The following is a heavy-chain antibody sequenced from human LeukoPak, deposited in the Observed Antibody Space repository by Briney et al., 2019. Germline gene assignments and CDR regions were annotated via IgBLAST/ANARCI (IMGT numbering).Heavy chain of an antibody. CDR1: GYTFTSYG. J-gene: IGHJ4*02. CDR2: ISAYNGNT. V-gene: IGHV1-18*01. D-gene: IGHD3-9*01. CDR3: ARDDHYDTLTGFYAY. Sequence: ASAKVSCKASGYTFTSYGISWVRQAPGQGLEWMGWISAYNGNTNYAQKLQGRVTMTTDTSTSTAYMELRSLRSDDTAVYYCARDDHYDTLTGFYAYWGQGTLVTVSS.